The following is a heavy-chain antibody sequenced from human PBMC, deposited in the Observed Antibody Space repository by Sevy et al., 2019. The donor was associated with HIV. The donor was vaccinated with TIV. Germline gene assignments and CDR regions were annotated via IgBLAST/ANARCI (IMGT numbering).Heavy chain of an antibody. V-gene: IGHV4-31*03. CDR3: ASEGIGYCSGGSCYSTYYFGMDV. CDR2: IYYSGST. D-gene: IGHD2-15*01. CDR1: GGSISSGGYY. J-gene: IGHJ6*02. Sequence: SETLSLTCTVSGGSISSGGYYWSWIRQHPGQGLEWIGYIYYSGSTYYNPSLKSRVTISVDTSKNQFSLKLSSVTAADTAVYSCASEGIGYCSGGSCYSTYYFGMDVWGQGTTVTVSS.